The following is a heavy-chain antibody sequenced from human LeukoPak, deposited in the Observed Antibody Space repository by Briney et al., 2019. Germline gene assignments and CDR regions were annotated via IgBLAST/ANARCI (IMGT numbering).Heavy chain of an antibody. CDR3: ARGSYYYDSSGRLFDY. CDR1: GESFSGYY. V-gene: IGHV4-34*01. CDR2: IIDTGST. D-gene: IGHD3-22*01. Sequence: SETLSLTCVVYGESFSGYYWTWIRQPPGKGLEWIGEIIDTGSTKYNSSLKSRVTMSVDTSKNQFSLKLSSVTAADTAVYYCARGSYYYDSSGRLFDYWGQGTLVTVSS. J-gene: IGHJ4*02.